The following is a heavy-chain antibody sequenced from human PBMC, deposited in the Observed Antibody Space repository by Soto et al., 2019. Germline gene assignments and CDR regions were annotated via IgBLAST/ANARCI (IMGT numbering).Heavy chain of an antibody. Sequence: SETLSLTCAVSGYSISIGYYWGWIRQPPGKGLEWLGTTYYGASSYYNPSLRSRITILLDASTNQLSLKLSSVTAADTAVYFCVRVAGSASWYETDSWGQGILVTVS. CDR2: TYYGASS. D-gene: IGHD6-13*01. CDR1: GYSISIGYY. J-gene: IGHJ4*02. V-gene: IGHV4-38-2*01. CDR3: VRVAGSASWYETDS.